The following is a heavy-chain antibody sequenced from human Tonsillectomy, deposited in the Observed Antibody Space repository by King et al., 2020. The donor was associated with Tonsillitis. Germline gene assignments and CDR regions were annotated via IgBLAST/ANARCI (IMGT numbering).Heavy chain of an antibody. CDR1: GFTFSSYA. Sequence: VQLVESGGGLVQPGGSLRLSCAASGFTFSSYAMSVVRQAPGKGLVWVSAISGSGGSTVYADSVKGRFTISRANAKNTLYLQMNSLRAEDTAVYYCAKDLLVAYPGNFDYWGQGTLVTVSS. V-gene: IGHV3-23*04. J-gene: IGHJ4*02. CDR3: AKDLLVAYPGNFDY. CDR2: ISGSGGST. D-gene: IGHD5-12*01.